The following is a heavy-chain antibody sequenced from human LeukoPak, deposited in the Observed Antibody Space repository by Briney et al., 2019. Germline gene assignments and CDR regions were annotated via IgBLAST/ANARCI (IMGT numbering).Heavy chain of an antibody. CDR2: IPYDGSNK. CDR1: GFTFSSYS. V-gene: IGHV3-30*03. D-gene: IGHD5-18*01. CDR3: ARDGGYTYGLLLED. Sequence: GGSLRLSCAASGFTFSSYSMTYVRQAPGKGLEWVAIIPYDGSNKYYADSVKGRFTISRDNSKNTLYLQMISLRTEDTAVYYCARDGGYTYGLLLEDWGQGTLVIVSS. J-gene: IGHJ4*02.